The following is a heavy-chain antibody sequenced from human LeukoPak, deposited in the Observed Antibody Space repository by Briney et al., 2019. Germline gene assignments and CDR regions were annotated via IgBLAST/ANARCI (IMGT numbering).Heavy chain of an antibody. Sequence: PSETLSLTCAVSGGSISSSNWWSWVRQPPGKGLEWIGEIYHSGSTNYNPSLKSRVTISVDKSKNQFSLKLSSVTAADTAVYYCARTYGDYSYNCFDPWGQEPWSPSP. D-gene: IGHD4-17*01. CDR3: ARTYGDYSYNCFDP. J-gene: IGHJ5*02. CDR2: IYHSGST. V-gene: IGHV4-4*02. CDR1: GGSISSSNW.